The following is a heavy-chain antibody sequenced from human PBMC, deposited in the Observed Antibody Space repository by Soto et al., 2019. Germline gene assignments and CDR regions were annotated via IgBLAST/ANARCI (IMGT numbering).Heavy chain of an antibody. CDR2: ISYDGSNK. Sequence: QVQLVESGGGVVQPGRSLRLSCAASGFTFSSYAMHWVRQAPGKGLEWVAVISYDGSNKYYADSVKGRFTISRDNSKNTLYLQMNSLRAEDTAVYYCIYSSSRIAVAGVWGQGTLVTVSS. CDR3: IYSSSRIAVAGV. V-gene: IGHV3-30-3*01. D-gene: IGHD6-19*01. CDR1: GFTFSSYA. J-gene: IGHJ4*02.